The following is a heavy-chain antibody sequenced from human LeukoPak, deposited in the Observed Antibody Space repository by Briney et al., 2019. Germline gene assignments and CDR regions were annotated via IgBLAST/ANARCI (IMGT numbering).Heavy chain of an antibody. Sequence: GGSLRLSCAASGFIFSNDAMHWVRQAPGKGLEWVAFIWSDGSNKYYVDSVKGRFTISRDNSEDTLYLQMNSLRVEDTAVYYCARDPAGSGFAFDSWGQGALVTVSS. J-gene: IGHJ4*02. V-gene: IGHV3-33*01. CDR1: GFIFSNDA. CDR2: IWSDGSNK. CDR3: ARDPAGSGFAFDS. D-gene: IGHD1-1*01.